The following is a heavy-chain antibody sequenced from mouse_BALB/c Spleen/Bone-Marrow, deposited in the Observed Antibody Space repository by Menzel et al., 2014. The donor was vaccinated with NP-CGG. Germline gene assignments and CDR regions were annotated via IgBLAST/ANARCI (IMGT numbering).Heavy chain of an antibody. CDR3: GRVYYYSSSYFDY. CDR2: INPYNGDT. V-gene: IGHV1-37*01. Sequence: EVKLVESGPELVKPGASVKISCKASGYSFTGYFMNWVKQSHGKSLEWIGRINPYNGDTFYNQKFKGKATLTVDKSSSTAHMELLSLTSEDSAVYYCGRVYYYSSSYFDYWGQGTTLTVSS. CDR1: GYSFTGYF. J-gene: IGHJ2*01. D-gene: IGHD1-1*01.